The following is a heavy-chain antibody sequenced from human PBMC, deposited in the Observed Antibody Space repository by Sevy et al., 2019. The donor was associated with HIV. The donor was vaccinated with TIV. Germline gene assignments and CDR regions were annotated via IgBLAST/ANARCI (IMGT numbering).Heavy chain of an antibody. CDR3: AGSMIRGVGDY. V-gene: IGHV3-30-3*01. J-gene: IGHJ4*02. Sequence: GGSLRLSCAASGFTFSSYTMFWIRQAPGKGLEWMASISYDGNNKYYADSVKGRFTISRDNSKNTLYVQMNSLRPEDTAVYYCAGSMIRGVGDYWGQGTLVTVSS. CDR2: ISYDGNNK. D-gene: IGHD3-10*01. CDR1: GFTFSSYT.